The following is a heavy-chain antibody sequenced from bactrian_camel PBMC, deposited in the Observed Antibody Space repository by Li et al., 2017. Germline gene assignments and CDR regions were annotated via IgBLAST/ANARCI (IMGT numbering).Heavy chain of an antibody. J-gene: IGHJ4*01. Sequence: VQLVESGGGSVQAGGSLRLSCEASAYTHGSNYMGWFRQAPGKEREAVAVMSSAASRTWYVDSVKGRFTVSKDNAKNTVYLQLSNVKPADTAMYYCAAETDYSQHFAAGAFCSVLPGEYNYWGQGTQVTVS. CDR1: AYTHGSNY. CDR2: MSSAASRT. D-gene: IGHD4*01. CDR3: AAETDYSQHFAAGAFCSVLPGEYNY. V-gene: IGHV3S40*01.